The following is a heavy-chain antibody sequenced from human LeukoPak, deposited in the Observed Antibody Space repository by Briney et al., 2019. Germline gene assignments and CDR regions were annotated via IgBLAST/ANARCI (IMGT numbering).Heavy chain of an antibody. J-gene: IGHJ4*02. V-gene: IGHV3-30*18. Sequence: GRSLRLSCAASRFTFSSYGMHWVRQAPRKGLEWVAVISYDGSNKYYADSVKGRFTISRDNSKNTLYLQMNSLRAEDTAVYYCAKGCQYIVRGVNAYSGNDYWGQGTLVTVSS. D-gene: IGHD3-10*01. CDR3: AKGCQYIVRGVNAYSGNDY. CDR1: RFTFSSYG. CDR2: ISYDGSNK.